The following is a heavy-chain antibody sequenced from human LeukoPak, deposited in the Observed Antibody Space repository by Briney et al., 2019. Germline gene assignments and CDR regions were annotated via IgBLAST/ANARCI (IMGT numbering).Heavy chain of an antibody. J-gene: IGHJ4*02. CDR3: ARSYYDFWSGHYY. CDR1: GGTFSSYA. Sequence: EASVKVSCKASGGTFSSYAISWVRQAPGQGLEWMGGIIPIFGTANYAQKFQGRVTITTDESTSTAYMELSSLRSEDTAVYYCARSYYDFWSGHYYWGQGTLVTVSS. CDR2: IIPIFGTA. V-gene: IGHV1-69*05. D-gene: IGHD3-3*01.